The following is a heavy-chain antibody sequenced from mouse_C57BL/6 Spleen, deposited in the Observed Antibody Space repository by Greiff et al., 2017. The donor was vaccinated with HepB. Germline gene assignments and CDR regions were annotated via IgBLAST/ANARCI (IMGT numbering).Heavy chain of an antibody. Sequence: VQLQQSGPELVKPGASVKIPCKASGYTFTDYNMDWVKQSHGKSLEWIGDINPNNGGTIYNQKFKGKATLTVDKSSSTAYMELRSLTSEDTAVYYCARGYYGNYWYFDVWGTGTTVTVSS. CDR3: ARGYYGNYWYFDV. CDR2: INPNNGGT. D-gene: IGHD2-1*01. V-gene: IGHV1-18*01. J-gene: IGHJ1*03. CDR1: GYTFTDYN.